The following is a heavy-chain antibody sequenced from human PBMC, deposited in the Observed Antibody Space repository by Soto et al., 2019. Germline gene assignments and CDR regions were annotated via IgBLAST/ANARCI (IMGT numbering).Heavy chain of an antibody. CDR3: ARVHTVTTYFDV. J-gene: IGHJ2*01. CDR2: MNPNRGNT. Sequence: QVQLVQSGAEVGKPGASVKVSCKASGYTFTSYDINWVRQASGQGLEWMGWMNPNRGNTGSAQRFQGRLTMTTNTSISPAYMEPISLTTEDAAVYYCARVHTVTTYFDVWGRGTLVAVSS. CDR1: GYTFTSYD. D-gene: IGHD4-17*01. V-gene: IGHV1-8*01.